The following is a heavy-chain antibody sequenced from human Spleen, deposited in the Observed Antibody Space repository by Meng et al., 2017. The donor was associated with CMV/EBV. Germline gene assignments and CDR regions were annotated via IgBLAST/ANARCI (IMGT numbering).Heavy chain of an antibody. J-gene: IGHJ4*02. D-gene: IGHD3-16*01. CDR3: GRYIGGAYRGTDV. Sequence: CKPSGYTFTDYYRHWVRQAPGQGVEWMGWINPNSGFTNYAQRFQGRVTLTTDASMSKAYMELRRLRSDDTATYYCGRYIGGAYRGTDVWGQGSLVTVSS. CDR1: GYTFTDYY. CDR2: INPNSGFT. V-gene: IGHV1-2*02.